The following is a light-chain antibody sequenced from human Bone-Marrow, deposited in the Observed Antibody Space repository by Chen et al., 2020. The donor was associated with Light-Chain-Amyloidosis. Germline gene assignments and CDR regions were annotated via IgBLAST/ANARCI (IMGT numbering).Light chain of an antibody. CDR3: QQRSNWPT. J-gene: IGKJ4*01. CDR1: QSVSSY. Sequence: EIVLTQSPATLSLSPGERATLSCRASQSVSSYLAWYQQKPGQAPRLLIYDASNRATGSQARFSGSGSGTDFTLTISSLEPEDFAVYYCQQRSNWPTFGGGTKVEIK. CDR2: DAS. V-gene: IGKV3-11*01.